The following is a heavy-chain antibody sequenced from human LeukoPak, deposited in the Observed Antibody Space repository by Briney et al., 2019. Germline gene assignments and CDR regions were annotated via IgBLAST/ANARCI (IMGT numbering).Heavy chain of an antibody. CDR1: GGSISSGVYY. V-gene: IGHV4-31*03. CDR2: IYYSGTT. D-gene: IGHD6-25*01. J-gene: IGHJ4*02. CDR3: ATGSSSVLEY. Sequence: SQTLSPTCTVSGGSISSGVYYWSRIRQHPGKGLEWIGYIYYSGTTYYNPSLQSRVTISVDTSKNQLSLQLTSVTAADTAVYYCATGSSSVLEYWGQGTPVTVSS.